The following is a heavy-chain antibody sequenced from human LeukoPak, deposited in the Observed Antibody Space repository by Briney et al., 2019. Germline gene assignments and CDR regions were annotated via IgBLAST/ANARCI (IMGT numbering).Heavy chain of an antibody. CDR1: GGTFSSYA. CDR2: IIPIFGTA. V-gene: IGHV1-69*13. D-gene: IGHD3-22*01. J-gene: IGHJ4*02. CDR3: GGGDDSSGYYYYLRY. Sequence: SVKVSCKASGGTFSSYAISWVRQAPGQGLEWMGGIIPIFGTANYAQKFQGRVTITADESTSTAYMELSSLRSEDTVVYYCGGGDDSSGYYYYLRYWGQGTLVTVS.